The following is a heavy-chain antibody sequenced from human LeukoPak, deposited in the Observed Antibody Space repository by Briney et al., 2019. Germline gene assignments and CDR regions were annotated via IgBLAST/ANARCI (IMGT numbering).Heavy chain of an antibody. Sequence: GGSLRLSCAASGFTFSSYWMHWVRQAPGKGLVWVSRINTDGSSTSYADSVKGRFTISRDNAKSTLYLQMNSLRAEDTAVYYCARPSRDDFWSGYYNLWGQGTLVTVSS. D-gene: IGHD3-3*01. CDR3: ARPSRDDFWSGYYNL. CDR1: GFTFSSYW. CDR2: INTDGSST. J-gene: IGHJ5*02. V-gene: IGHV3-74*01.